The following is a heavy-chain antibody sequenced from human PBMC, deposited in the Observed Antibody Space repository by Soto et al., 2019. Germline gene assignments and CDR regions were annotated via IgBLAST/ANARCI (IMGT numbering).Heavy chain of an antibody. CDR2: IPSDGRDV. CDR3: ARSLFMVAPDNEPFDY. CDR1: GFNFRDFW. Sequence: GGSLRLSCEASGFNFRDFWMHWVRQPPGKGPEWVSNIPSDGRDVDYADSVRGRFTISRDDARNTLYLQMNSLRADDTAMYFCARSLFMVAPDNEPFDYWGQGTLVTAPQ. J-gene: IGHJ4*02. V-gene: IGHV3-74*01. D-gene: IGHD5-12*01.